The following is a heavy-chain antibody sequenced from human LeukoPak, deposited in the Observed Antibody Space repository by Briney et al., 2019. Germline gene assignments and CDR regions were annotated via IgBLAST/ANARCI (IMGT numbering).Heavy chain of an antibody. V-gene: IGHV3-21*01. CDR3: AREGVFCSSTSCYSPHR. CDR1: GFTFSSYS. CDR2: VSSSSSYI. Sequence: GGSLRLSCAASGFTFSSYSMNWVRQAPGKGLEWVSSVSSSSSYIYCADSVKGRFTISRDNAKNSLYLQMNSLRAEDTAVYYCAREGVFCSSTSCYSPHRRGQGTLVTVSS. J-gene: IGHJ4*02. D-gene: IGHD2-2*01.